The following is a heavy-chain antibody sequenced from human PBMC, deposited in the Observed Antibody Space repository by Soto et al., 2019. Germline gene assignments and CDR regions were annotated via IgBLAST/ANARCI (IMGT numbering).Heavy chain of an antibody. J-gene: IGHJ3*02. V-gene: IGHV1-2*04. Sequence: GASVKVSCKASGYTFTGYYMHWVRQAPGQGLEWMGWINPNSGGTNYAQKLQGWVTMTRDTSISTAYMELSRLRSDDTAVYYCAKSSGDHDAFDIWGQGTMVTVSS. CDR1: GYTFTGYY. CDR3: AKSSGDHDAFDI. D-gene: IGHD6-19*01. CDR2: INPNSGGT.